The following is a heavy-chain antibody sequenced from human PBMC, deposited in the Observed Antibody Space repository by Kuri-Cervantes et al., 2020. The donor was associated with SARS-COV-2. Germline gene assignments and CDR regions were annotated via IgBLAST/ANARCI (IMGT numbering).Heavy chain of an antibody. CDR3: ARTYCSSTSCIPTSDY. CDR1: GYTFTSYD. Sequence: ASVKVSCKASGYTFTSYDINWVRQATGQGLEWMGWMNPNSGNTGYAQKFQGRVTITRNTSIGTAYMELSSLRSEDTAVYYCARTYCSSTSCIPTSDYWGQGTLVTVSS. CDR2: MNPNSGNT. V-gene: IGHV1-8*03. D-gene: IGHD2-2*01. J-gene: IGHJ4*02.